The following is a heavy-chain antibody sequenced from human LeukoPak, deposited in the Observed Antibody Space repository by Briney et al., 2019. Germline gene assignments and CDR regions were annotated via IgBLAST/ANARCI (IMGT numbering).Heavy chain of an antibody. CDR1: GGSISDKY. CDR2: IHYSGTT. J-gene: IGHJ4*02. Sequence: PETLSLTCTVSGGSISDKYWSWIRQLPGKGLEWIGYIHYSGTTSYNPSLKSRVVISVDTSKNQFSLKLNSVTAADTAMYYCATVPGYSYGYGYFDYWGQGTLVTVSS. CDR3: ATVPGYSYGYGYFDY. V-gene: IGHV4-59*01. D-gene: IGHD5-18*01.